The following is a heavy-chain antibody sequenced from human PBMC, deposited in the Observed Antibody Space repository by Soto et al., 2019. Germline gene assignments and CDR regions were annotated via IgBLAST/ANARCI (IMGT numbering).Heavy chain of an antibody. CDR1: GGSISSGGYY. CDR3: ARDRAGALYFDY. D-gene: IGHD6-13*01. CDR2: IYYSGST. Sequence: QVQLQESGPGLVKPSQTLSLTCTVSGGSISSGGYYWSWIRQHPGKGLEWIGYIYYSGSTYYNPSLKSRVTISVDRSKNQFSLKLSSVTAADTAVYYCARDRAGALYFDYWGQGTLVTVSS. J-gene: IGHJ4*02. V-gene: IGHV4-31*03.